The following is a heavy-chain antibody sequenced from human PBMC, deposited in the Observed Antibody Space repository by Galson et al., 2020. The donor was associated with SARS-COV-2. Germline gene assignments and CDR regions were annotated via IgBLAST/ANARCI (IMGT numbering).Heavy chain of an antibody. CDR1: GIPFSNFA. CDR3: ATDHRPYSLDY. D-gene: IGHD6-13*01. V-gene: IGHV3-30*04. J-gene: IGHJ4*02. Sequence: GESLKISCATSGIPFSNFAMHWVRQAPGKGLEWVALTSYDESHRFYGDSVKGRFTISRDNSKNTLYLQMNSLRADDTAVYYCATDHRPYSLDYWGQGTLVTVSS. CDR2: TSYDESHR.